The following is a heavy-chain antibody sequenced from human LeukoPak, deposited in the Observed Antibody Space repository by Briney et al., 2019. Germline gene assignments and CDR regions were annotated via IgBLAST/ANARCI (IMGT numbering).Heavy chain of an antibody. V-gene: IGHV1-2*02. Sequence: ASVRVSCKASGYTFTNYDINWVRQAPGQGLEWMGWINPNSGGTNYAQKFQGRVTMTRDTSISTAYMELSRLRSDDTAVYYCARVGAKDTAMVNTPCFDYWGQGTLVTVSS. D-gene: IGHD5-18*01. CDR2: INPNSGGT. CDR1: GYTFTNYD. J-gene: IGHJ4*02. CDR3: ARVGAKDTAMVNTPCFDY.